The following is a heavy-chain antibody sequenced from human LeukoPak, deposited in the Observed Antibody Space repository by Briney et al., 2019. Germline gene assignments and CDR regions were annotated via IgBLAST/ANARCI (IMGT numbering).Heavy chain of an antibody. CDR3: ARDRDWAFDY. V-gene: IGHV3-48*02. J-gene: IGHJ4*02. CDR2: IRSSDRAI. Sequence: GGSLRLSCVASGFTYSTYSMNWVRQAPGKGLEWVSYIRSSDRAIYYADSVTGRFTISRDNAKNSLYLQMHSLRDEDTAVYYCARDRDWAFDYWGQGTLVTVSS. D-gene: IGHD3-9*01. CDR1: GFTYSTYS.